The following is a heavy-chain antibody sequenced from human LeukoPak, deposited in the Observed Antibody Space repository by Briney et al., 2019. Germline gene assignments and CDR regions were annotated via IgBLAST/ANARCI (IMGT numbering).Heavy chain of an antibody. CDR3: ASEQQLRN. D-gene: IGHD6-13*01. J-gene: IGHJ4*02. Sequence: TTSDTLSLTCAVYGGSISDYDCSWIRQPPGKGLEWIGEINHSGSTNYNPSLKSRVTISVDTSKNQFSLKLSSVTAADTAVYYCASEQQLRNWGQGTLVTVSS. CDR2: INHSGST. V-gene: IGHV4-34*01. CDR1: GGSISDYD.